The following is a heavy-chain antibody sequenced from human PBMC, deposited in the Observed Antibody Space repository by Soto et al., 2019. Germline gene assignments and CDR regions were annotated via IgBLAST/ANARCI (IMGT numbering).Heavy chain of an antibody. J-gene: IGHJ6*02. Sequence: GASVKVSCKASGYTFSDFDINWLRQASGQGPEWMGWMNAKSGDTFFAQRFQGKFNMTWDTSLSTAYMEVGRLTSDDTAIYYCARGNPFNYAGFDVWGQGTTVTVSS. CDR3: ARGNPFNYAGFDV. V-gene: IGHV1-8*01. CDR1: GYTFSDFD. D-gene: IGHD3-16*01. CDR2: MNAKSGDT.